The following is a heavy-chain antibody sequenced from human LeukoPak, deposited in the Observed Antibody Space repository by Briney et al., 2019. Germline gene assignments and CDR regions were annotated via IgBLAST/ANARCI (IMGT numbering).Heavy chain of an antibody. CDR1: GGSISSYY. J-gene: IGHJ6*03. CDR3: ARGRVSSSTWYSTYYYYFYMDV. V-gene: IGHV4-59*01. CDR2: ISYSGST. Sequence: SETLSLTCTVSGGSISSYYWSWIRQPPGKGLEWIAYISYSGSTNYNPSLKSRVTISVDTSKNQCSLKLSSVTAADTAVYFCARGRVSSSTWYSTYYYYFYMDVWGKGTTVTVSS. D-gene: IGHD1-1*01.